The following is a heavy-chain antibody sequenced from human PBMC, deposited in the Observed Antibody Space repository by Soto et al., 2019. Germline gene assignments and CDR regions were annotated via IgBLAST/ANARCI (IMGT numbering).Heavy chain of an antibody. CDR1: GFIFSNNG. V-gene: IGHV3-30*02. J-gene: IGHJ4*02. CDR3: TIVRVADSALDH. CDR2: MSYDGSDT. D-gene: IGHD3-10*02. Sequence: XGSLRLSCVGSGFIFSNNGMHWVRQTPGKGLEWVAFMSYDGSDTFYADSVKGRFTISRDDSKNTLFLHMSNLRAEDTAMYYCTIVRVADSALDHWGQGTLVTVSS.